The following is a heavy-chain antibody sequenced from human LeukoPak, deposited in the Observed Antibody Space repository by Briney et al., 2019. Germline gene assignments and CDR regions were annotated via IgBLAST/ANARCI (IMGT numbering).Heavy chain of an antibody. V-gene: IGHV3-30-3*01. J-gene: IGHJ4*02. CDR3: ARSLPYYDFWSGYLPY. CDR2: ISYDGSNK. D-gene: IGHD3-3*01. Sequence: PGGSLRLSCAASGFTFSSYAMHWVRQAPGKGLEWVAVISYDGSNKYYADSVKGRFTISRDNSKNTLYLQMNSLRAEDTAVYYCARSLPYYDFWSGYLPYWGQGTLVTVSS. CDR1: GFTFSSYA.